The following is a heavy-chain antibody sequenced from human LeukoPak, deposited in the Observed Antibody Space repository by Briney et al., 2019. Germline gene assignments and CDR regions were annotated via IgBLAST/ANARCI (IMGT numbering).Heavy chain of an antibody. CDR1: GFTFRRYT. CDR2: ISSISHYI. J-gene: IGHJ4*02. V-gene: IGHV3-21*01. D-gene: IGHD1-1*01. CDR3: TRDPATPQPDFFDY. Sequence: PGGSLRLSCAASGFTFRRYTMNWVRQAPGKGLEWVSSISSISHYIYYADSVKGRFTISRDNAKDSLYLQMNSLRAEDTAVYYCTRDPATPQPDFFDYWGQGTLVTVSS.